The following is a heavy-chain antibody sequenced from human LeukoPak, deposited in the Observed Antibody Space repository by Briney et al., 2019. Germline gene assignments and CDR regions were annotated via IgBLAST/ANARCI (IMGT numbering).Heavy chain of an antibody. CDR2: ISYDGSNK. D-gene: IGHD3-22*01. J-gene: IGHJ4*02. CDR1: GFTFSSYP. CDR3: ARDHLRYYDSTPDY. Sequence: GGALRLSCAASGFTFSSYPMHWVRQAPGKGLEWVAVISYDGSNKYYADSVKGRFTISRDNSQNTLYLQMNSLRAEDTAVYYCARDHLRYYDSTPDYWGQGTLVTVSS. V-gene: IGHV3-30*04.